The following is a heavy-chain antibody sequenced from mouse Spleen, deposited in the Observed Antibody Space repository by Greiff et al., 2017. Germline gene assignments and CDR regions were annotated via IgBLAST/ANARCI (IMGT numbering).Heavy chain of an antibody. CDR2: ISSGGSYT. Sequence: VQVVESGGGLVKPGGSLKLPRAASGFTFSSYAMSWVRQTPEKRLEWVATISSGGSYTYYPDSVKGRFTISRDKSKNTLYLQMSSLRSEDTAMYYCARRAFDYWGQGTTLTVSS. CDR3: ARRAFDY. V-gene: IGHV5-9-3*01. CDR1: GFTFSSYA. J-gene: IGHJ2*01.